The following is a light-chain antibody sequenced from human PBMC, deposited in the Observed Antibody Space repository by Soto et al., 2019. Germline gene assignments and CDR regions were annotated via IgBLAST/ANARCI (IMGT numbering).Light chain of an antibody. CDR3: QQYGSSPFT. CDR2: DAS. CDR1: QSVDSW. J-gene: IGKJ2*01. Sequence: DIQMTQSPSTLSASIGDRVTITCRTSQSVDSWLAWYQQKPGKAPKLLIYDASSRATGIPDRFSGSGSGTDFTLTISRLEPEDFAVYYCQQYGSSPFTFGQGTKLEIK. V-gene: IGKV1-5*01.